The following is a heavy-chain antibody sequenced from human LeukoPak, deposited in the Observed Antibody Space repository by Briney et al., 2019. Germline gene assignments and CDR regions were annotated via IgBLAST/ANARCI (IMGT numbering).Heavy chain of an antibody. CDR1: GFTFSSYA. V-gene: IGHV3-23*01. Sequence: GGCLRLSCAASGFTFSSYAMNWVRQTPGKGLEWVSTISGPGDSTYYADSVKGRFTISRDHSKNTLYLQMNSLRAEDTAVYYCAKVLTGYYNVLGYWGQGTLVTVSS. J-gene: IGHJ4*02. CDR2: ISGPGDST. CDR3: AKVLTGYYNVLGY. D-gene: IGHD3-9*01.